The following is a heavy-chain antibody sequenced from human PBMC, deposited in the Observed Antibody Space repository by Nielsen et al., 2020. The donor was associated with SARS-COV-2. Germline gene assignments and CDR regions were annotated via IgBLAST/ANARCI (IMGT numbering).Heavy chain of an antibody. CDR2: IWYDGSNK. CDR3: ARDHGAITIFGVPEIGYYGMDV. Sequence: GESLKISCVASGFTFSSYGMHWVRQAPGKGLEWVAVIWYDGSNKYYADSVKGRFTISRDNSKNTLYLQMNSLRAEDTAVYYCARDHGAITIFGVPEIGYYGMDVWGQGTTVTVSS. V-gene: IGHV3-33*01. J-gene: IGHJ6*02. D-gene: IGHD3-3*01. CDR1: GFTFSSYG.